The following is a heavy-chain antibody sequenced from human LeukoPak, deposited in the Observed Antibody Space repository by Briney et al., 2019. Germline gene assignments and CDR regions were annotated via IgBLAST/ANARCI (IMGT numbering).Heavy chain of an antibody. CDR2: TYYKSRLYN. Sequence: QTLSLTCAISGDSVSNNSAAWIWVRQSPSRGLEWLGRTYYKSRLYNDYAVSVKSRISINPDTSKNQFSLQLNSATPEDTAVYYCAKSGYGFGRDWFDPWGQGTLVTVSS. CDR1: GDSVSNNSAA. V-gene: IGHV6-1*01. D-gene: IGHD5-18*01. CDR3: AKSGYGFGRDWFDP. J-gene: IGHJ5*02.